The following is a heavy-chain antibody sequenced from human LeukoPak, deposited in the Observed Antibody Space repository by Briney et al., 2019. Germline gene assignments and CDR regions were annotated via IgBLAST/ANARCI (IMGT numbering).Heavy chain of an antibody. J-gene: IGHJ4*02. V-gene: IGHV1-69*04. CDR3: ARMDSSGYYSSANFDY. D-gene: IGHD3-22*01. CDR2: IIPILGIA. CDR1: GGTFSSYA. Sequence: SVKVSCKASGGTFSSYAISWVRQAPGQGLEWMGRIIPILGIANYAQKFQGRVTITADKSTSTAYMELSSLRSEDTAVYYCARMDSSGYYSSANFDYWGQGTLVTVSS.